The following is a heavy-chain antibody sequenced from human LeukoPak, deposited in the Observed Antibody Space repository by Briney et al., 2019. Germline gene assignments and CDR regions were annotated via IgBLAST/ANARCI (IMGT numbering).Heavy chain of an antibody. D-gene: IGHD6-13*01. CDR2: ISGSGGST. J-gene: IGHJ4*02. CDR1: GFTFSSYA. Sequence: GGSLRLSCAASGFTFSSYAMSWVRQAPGKGLEWVSAISGSGGSTYYADSVKGRFTISRDNSKNTLYLQMNSLRAEDTAVYYCARLQLAHYFFDYWDPGTLVTVSS. CDR3: ARLQLAHYFFDY. V-gene: IGHV3-23*01.